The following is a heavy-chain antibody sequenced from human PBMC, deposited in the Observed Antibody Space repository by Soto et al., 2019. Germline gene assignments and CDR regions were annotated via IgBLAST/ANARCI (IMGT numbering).Heavy chain of an antibody. D-gene: IGHD6-19*01. CDR1: GFTFSSYA. Sequence: GGSLRLSCAASGFTFSSYAMHWVRQAPGKGLEWVAVISYDGSNKYYADSEKGRFTISRDNSKNTLYLQMNSLRAEDTAVYYCARDSGSIDSSGWFGYYYYGMDVWGQGTTVTVSS. CDR2: ISYDGSNK. V-gene: IGHV3-30-3*01. J-gene: IGHJ6*02. CDR3: ARDSGSIDSSGWFGYYYYGMDV.